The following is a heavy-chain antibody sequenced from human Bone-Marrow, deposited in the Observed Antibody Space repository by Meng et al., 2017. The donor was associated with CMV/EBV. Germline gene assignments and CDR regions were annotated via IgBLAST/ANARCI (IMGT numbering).Heavy chain of an antibody. CDR2: MNPNSGNT. CDR3: ATGVADFEY. CDR1: GYTFTSYD. Sequence: QVQLVQSGCYVNNPGASVKVSGKALGYTFTSYDINSVRQAAGQGLEWMGWMNPNSGNTDYAQKFQGRVTMTRNISKSTAYMDLSSLRSEDTAVYYCATGVADFEYWGQGTLVTVSS. V-gene: IGHV1-8*01. J-gene: IGHJ4*02. D-gene: IGHD6-19*01.